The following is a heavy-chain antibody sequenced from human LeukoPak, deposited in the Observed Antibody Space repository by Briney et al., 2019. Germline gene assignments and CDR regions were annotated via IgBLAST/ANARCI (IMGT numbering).Heavy chain of an antibody. CDR3: AREAYYYGSGSYYNRPPHFDY. J-gene: IGHJ4*02. Sequence: ASVKVSCKASGGTFSSYAISWVRQAPGQGLEWMGGIIPTFGTANYAQKFQGRVTITADESTSTAYMELSSLRSEDTAVYYCAREAYYYGSGSYYNRPPHFDYWGQGTLVTVSS. D-gene: IGHD3-10*01. V-gene: IGHV1-69*13. CDR2: IIPTFGTA. CDR1: GGTFSSYA.